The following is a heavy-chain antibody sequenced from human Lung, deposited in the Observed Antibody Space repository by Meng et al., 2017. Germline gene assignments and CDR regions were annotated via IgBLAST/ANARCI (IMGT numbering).Heavy chain of an antibody. J-gene: IGHJ4*02. Sequence: ASVKVSCKASGYTFTTYAINWVRQAPGQGLEWMGWINTNTGNPTYARGFTGRFVFSLDTSVSTAYLQISSLKAEDTALYYCARSDSYNFWSNSPKDHLDYWGQVTQVTVSS. D-gene: IGHD3-3*01. CDR1: GYTFTTYA. V-gene: IGHV7-4-1*02. CDR3: ARSDSYNFWSNSPKDHLDY. CDR2: INTNTGNP.